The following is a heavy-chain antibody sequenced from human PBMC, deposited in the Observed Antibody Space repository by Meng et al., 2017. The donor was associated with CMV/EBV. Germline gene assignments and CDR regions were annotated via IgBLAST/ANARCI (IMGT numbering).Heavy chain of an antibody. CDR3: ARGLAARRFYP. Sequence: SETLSLTCTVSGGSISSSSYYWGWNRQPPGKGLEWIGSIYYSGSTYYNPSLKSRVTISVDTSKNQFSLKLSSVTAADTAVYYCARGLAARRFYPWGQGTLVTVSS. J-gene: IGHJ5*02. V-gene: IGHV4-39*01. CDR1: GGSISSSSYY. D-gene: IGHD6-6*01. CDR2: IYYSGST.